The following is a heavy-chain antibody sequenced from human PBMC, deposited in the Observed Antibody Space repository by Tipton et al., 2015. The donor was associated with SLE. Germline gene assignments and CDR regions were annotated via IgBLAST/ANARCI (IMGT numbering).Heavy chain of an antibody. CDR2: INTNTGNP. CDR1: GYTFTSYA. D-gene: IGHD4-11*01. Sequence: QVQLVQSGSELKKPGASVKVSCKASGYTFTSYAMNWVRQAPGQGLEWMGWINTNTGNPTYAQGFTGRFAFSLDTSVSTAYLQISSLRAEDTAVYYCAKGNDDSSYYYYYGMDVWGQGTTVTVSS. CDR3: AKGNDDSSYYYYYGMDV. J-gene: IGHJ6*02. V-gene: IGHV7-4-1*02.